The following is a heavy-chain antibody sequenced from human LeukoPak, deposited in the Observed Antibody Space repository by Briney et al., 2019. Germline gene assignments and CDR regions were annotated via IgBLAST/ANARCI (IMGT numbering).Heavy chain of an antibody. Sequence: SETLSLTCAVSGGSISSSHWWNWVRQPPGKGPEWIGEIYHSRSTNYNPSLKSRVTISVDKSKNQFSLKLSSVTAADTAVYYCARDVSSGDDAFDIWGQGTMVTVSS. J-gene: IGHJ3*02. CDR2: IYHSRST. D-gene: IGHD3-10*01. V-gene: IGHV4-4*02. CDR3: ARDVSSGDDAFDI. CDR1: GGSISSSHW.